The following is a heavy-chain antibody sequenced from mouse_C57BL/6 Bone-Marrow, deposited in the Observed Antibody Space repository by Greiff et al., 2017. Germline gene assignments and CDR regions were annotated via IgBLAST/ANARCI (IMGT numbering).Heavy chain of an antibody. CDR1: GYAFTNYL. D-gene: IGHD1-1*01. CDR2: INPGSGGT. J-gene: IGHJ1*03. Sequence: VQLQQSGAELVRPGTSVKVSCKASGYAFTNYLIEWVKQRPGQGLEWIGVINPGSGGTNYNEKFKGKATLAAAKSTSTASMQLSSLTSEDSAVYFCARSEICNYGSPYFDVWGTGTTVTVSS. V-gene: IGHV1-54*01. CDR3: ARSEICNYGSPYFDV.